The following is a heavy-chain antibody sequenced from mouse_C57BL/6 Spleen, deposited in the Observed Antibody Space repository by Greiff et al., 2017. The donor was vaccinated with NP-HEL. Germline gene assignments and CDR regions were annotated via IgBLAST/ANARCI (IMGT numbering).Heavy chain of an antibody. V-gene: IGHV1-15*01. CDR3: TRSGSYGNYVDY. CDR2: IDPETGGT. J-gene: IGHJ2*01. D-gene: IGHD2-1*01. Sequence: QVQLQQSGAELVRPGASVTLSCKASGYTFTDYEMHWVKQTPVHGLEWIGAIDPETGGTAYNQKFKGKAILTADKSSSTAYMELRSLTSEDSAVYYCTRSGSYGNYVDYWGQGTTLTVSS. CDR1: GYTFTDYE.